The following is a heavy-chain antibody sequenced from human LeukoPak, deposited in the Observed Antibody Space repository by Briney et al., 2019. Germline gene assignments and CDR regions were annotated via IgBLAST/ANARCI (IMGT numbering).Heavy chain of an antibody. CDR1: GDSINSYY. CDR2: IHYTGST. J-gene: IGHJ3*02. CDR3: ATGAPVGATIDAFDI. Sequence: SETLSLTCTVSGDSINSYYWSWLRQPPGKGLECIGYIHYTGSTNYNPSLKSRVTISVDTSKNQFSLKLSSVTAADTAVYYCATGAPVGATIDAFDIWGQGTMVTVSS. D-gene: IGHD1-26*01. V-gene: IGHV4-59*01.